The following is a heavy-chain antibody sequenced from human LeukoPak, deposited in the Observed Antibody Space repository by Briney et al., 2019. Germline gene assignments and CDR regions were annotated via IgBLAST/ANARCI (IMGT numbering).Heavy chain of an antibody. CDR1: GFTFSSYG. J-gene: IGHJ5*02. Sequence: GGSLRLSCAASGFTFSSYGMHWVREAPGKGLGWGAVISYDGSNKYYADSVKGRFTISRDNAKNSLYLQMHSLRAEDTAVYHCASEYISDSITMVRAVMGFLDPWGQGTLVTVPS. CDR3: ASEYISDSITMVRAVMGFLDP. CDR2: ISYDGSNK. V-gene: IGHV3-33*05. D-gene: IGHD3-10*01.